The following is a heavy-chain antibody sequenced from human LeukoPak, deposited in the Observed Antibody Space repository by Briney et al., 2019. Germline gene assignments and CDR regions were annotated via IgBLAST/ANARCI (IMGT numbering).Heavy chain of an antibody. D-gene: IGHD3-22*01. CDR2: IIPIRGIA. J-gene: IGHJ4*02. CDR1: GGTFSSYA. Sequence: ASVKVSCKASGGTFSSYAISWVRQATGQGLEWMGRIIPIRGIANYAQKFQGRVTITADKSTSTAYMELRSLRSDDTAVYYCARDYYDSSGYYFVYWGQGTLVTDSS. CDR3: ARDYYDSSGYYFVY. V-gene: IGHV1-69*04.